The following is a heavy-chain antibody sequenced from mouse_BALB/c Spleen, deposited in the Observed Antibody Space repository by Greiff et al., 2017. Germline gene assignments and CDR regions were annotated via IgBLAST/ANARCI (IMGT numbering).Heavy chain of an antibody. Sequence: EVKLVESGGGLVQPGGSRKLSCAASGFTFSSYAMSWVRQSPEKRLEWVAEISSGGSYTYYPDTVTGRFTISRDNAKNTLYLEMSSLRSEDTAMYYCARRYDLYYYAMDYWGQGTSVTVSS. CDR3: ARRYDLYYYAMDY. CDR2: ISSGGSYT. CDR1: GFTFSSYA. V-gene: IGHV5-9-4*01. J-gene: IGHJ4*01. D-gene: IGHD2-14*01.